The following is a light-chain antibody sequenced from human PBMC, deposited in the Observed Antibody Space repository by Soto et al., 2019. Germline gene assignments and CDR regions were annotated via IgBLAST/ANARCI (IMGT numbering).Light chain of an antibody. Sequence: QAVVTQPPSVSGAPGQRVTISCTGSSSNIGAGYDVHWYQQLPGTAPKLLISGNSNRPSGVPVRFSGSKSGTSASPAITGLLVEDGAEYYGQSYCSNLSGWVFGAGSELAVL. J-gene: IGLJ3*02. CDR1: SSNIGAGYD. CDR2: GNS. CDR3: QSYCSNLSGWV. V-gene: IGLV1-40*01.